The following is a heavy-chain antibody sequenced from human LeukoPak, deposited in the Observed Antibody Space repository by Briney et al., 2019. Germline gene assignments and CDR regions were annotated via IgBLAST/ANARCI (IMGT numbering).Heavy chain of an antibody. Sequence: GGSLRLSCAASGFTVSSNYMSWVRQAPEKGLEWVSVSYSGGSSYYSDSVKGRFTISRDNSKNTLYLQMNTLRAEDTAVYYCAREGPDSGYDYTSYYYMDVWGKGTTVTISS. V-gene: IGHV3-53*01. CDR2: SYSGGSS. CDR1: GFTVSSNY. CDR3: AREGPDSGYDYTSYYYMDV. D-gene: IGHD5-12*01. J-gene: IGHJ6*03.